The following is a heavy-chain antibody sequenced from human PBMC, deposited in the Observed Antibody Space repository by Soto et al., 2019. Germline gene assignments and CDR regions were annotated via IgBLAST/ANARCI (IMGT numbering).Heavy chain of an antibody. CDR3: ARVRVGATYYFDN. J-gene: IGHJ4*02. V-gene: IGHV3-11*06. D-gene: IGHD1-26*01. CDR2: ISGRSTDT. CDR1: GFTFSDYS. Sequence: PGGSLRLSCAASGFTFSDYSISWIRQAPGKGLEWISYISGRSTDTRYADYVRGRFIISRDNVNSSLFLQMNSLTAADAAVYYCARVRVGATYYFDNWGQGTLVTVSS.